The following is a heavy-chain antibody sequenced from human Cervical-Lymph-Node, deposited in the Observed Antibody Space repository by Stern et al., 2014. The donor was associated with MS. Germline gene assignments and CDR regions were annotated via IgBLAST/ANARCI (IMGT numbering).Heavy chain of an antibody. V-gene: IGHV1-46*02. D-gene: IGHD2-15*01. CDR3: AVRYCSGGRCYSVPDV. CDR1: EYTHNNYL. Sequence: QVQLVQSGSEVKKPGASVKVSCKASEYTHNNYLIHWVRQAPGQRPDWMGAIHPSGATNYAQKVQDRVTMTTDASTSTFYMELSRLRSEDTAVYYCAVRYCSGGRCYSVPDVWGQGTTVIVSS. CDR2: IHPSGAT. J-gene: IGHJ6*02.